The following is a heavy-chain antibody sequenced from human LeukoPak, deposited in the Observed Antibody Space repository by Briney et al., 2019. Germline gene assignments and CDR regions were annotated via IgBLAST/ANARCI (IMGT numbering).Heavy chain of an antibody. V-gene: IGHV3-23*01. CDR2: ISAGRST. CDR1: GFTFSSDA. D-gene: IGHD2-2*01. J-gene: IGHJ4*02. CDR3: AKGGSTSPNGINDY. Sequence: GGSLRLSCAASGFTFSSDAMSCVRQAPGKSLEWVSAISAGRSTYYADSVKGRFTISRDNSKNTLYLQMNSLRAEDTAVYYCAKGGSTSPNGINDYGGQGTLVTVSS.